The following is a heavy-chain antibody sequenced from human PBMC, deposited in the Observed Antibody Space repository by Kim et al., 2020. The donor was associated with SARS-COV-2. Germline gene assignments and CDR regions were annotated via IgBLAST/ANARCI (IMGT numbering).Heavy chain of an antibody. J-gene: IGHJ4*02. CDR3: ARGRGDFDY. V-gene: IGHV4-34*01. Sequence: SETLSLTCAVYGGSFSGYYWSWIRQPPGKGLEWIGEINHSGSTNYNPSLKSRVTISVDTSKNQFSLKLSSVTAADTAVYYCARGRGDFDYWGQGTLVTVSS. CDR2: INHSGST. CDR1: GGSFSGYY.